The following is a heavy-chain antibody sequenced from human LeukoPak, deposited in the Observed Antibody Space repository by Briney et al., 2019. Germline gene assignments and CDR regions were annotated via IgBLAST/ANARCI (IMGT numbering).Heavy chain of an antibody. CDR2: IKQDGSEK. V-gene: IGHV3-7*03. Sequence: GGSLRLSCAASGFTFSSYAMSWVRQAPGKGLEWVANIKQDGSEKYYVDSVKGRFTISRDNAKNSLYLQMNSLRAEDTAVYYCARENWNSYYYYGMDVWGQGTTVTVSS. CDR1: GFTFSSYA. J-gene: IGHJ6*02. D-gene: IGHD1-7*01. CDR3: ARENWNSYYYYGMDV.